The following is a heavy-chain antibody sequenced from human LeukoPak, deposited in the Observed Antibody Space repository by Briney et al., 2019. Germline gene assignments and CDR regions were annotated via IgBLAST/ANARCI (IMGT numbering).Heavy chain of an antibody. J-gene: IGHJ4*02. V-gene: IGHV1-46*01. CDR3: ASGRGQRFLEWLLFDY. Sequence: ASVKVSCKASGYTSTSYYMHWVRQAPGQGLEWMGIINPSGGSTSYAQKFQGRVTMTRDMSTSTVYMELSSLRSEDTAVYYCASGRGQRFLEWLLFDYWGQGALVTVSS. CDR2: INPSGGST. CDR1: GYTSTSYY. D-gene: IGHD3-3*01.